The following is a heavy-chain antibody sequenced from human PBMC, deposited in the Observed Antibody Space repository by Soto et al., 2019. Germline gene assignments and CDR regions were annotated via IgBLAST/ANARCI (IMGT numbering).Heavy chain of an antibody. CDR3: ARAIRGYSYGCHFDY. Sequence: SETLSLTCTVSGGSISSYYWSWIRQPPGKGLEWIGYIYYSGSTNYNPSLKSRVTISVDTSKNQFSLKLSSVTAADTAVYYCARAIRGYSYGCHFDYWGQGTLVTVSS. CDR1: GGSISSYY. D-gene: IGHD5-18*01. CDR2: IYYSGST. V-gene: IGHV4-59*01. J-gene: IGHJ4*02.